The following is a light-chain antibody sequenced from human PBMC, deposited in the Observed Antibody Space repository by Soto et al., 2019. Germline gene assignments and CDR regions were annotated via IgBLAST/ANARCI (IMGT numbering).Light chain of an antibody. CDR2: VAS. CDR3: KQYNNWPET. V-gene: IGKV3-15*01. CDR1: QSVSSN. Sequence: EIVMTQSPATLSVSPGERATLSCRASQSVSSNLAWYQQKPGQPPRLLIYVASTRATGIPARFSGSGSGTEFTLTIRSLQSEDFAVYYCKQYNNWPETFGQGTKVDI. J-gene: IGKJ1*01.